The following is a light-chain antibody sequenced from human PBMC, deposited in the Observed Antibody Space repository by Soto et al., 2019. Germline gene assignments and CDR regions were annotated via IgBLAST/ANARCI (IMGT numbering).Light chain of an antibody. CDR1: QSVSSN. CDR3: QQYNDWPRGT. V-gene: IGKV3-15*01. Sequence: EIVMTQSPATLSVSPGERATLSCRASQSVSSNLAWYQQKPGQLPRLLIYGASTRATGVPARFSGSGSGTEFTLNISSLQSEDFAVYYCQQYNDWPRGTFGPGTQVDMK. J-gene: IGKJ3*01. CDR2: GAS.